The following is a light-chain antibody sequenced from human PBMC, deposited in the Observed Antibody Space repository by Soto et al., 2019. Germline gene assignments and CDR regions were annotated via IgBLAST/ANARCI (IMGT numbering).Light chain of an antibody. V-gene: IGKV1-33*01. CDR1: QDISNY. J-gene: IGKJ2*01. CDR2: DAS. Sequence: DIQMTQSPSSLSASVGDRVTITCQASQDISNYLNWYQQKPGKAPKLLIYDASNLKTGVPSRFSGSGSGTEFTFTISSLQPEDIATYYCQQYDNLPRTFGQGTKLEIK. CDR3: QQYDNLPRT.